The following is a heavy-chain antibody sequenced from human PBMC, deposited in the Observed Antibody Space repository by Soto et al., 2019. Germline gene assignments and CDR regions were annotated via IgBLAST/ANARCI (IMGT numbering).Heavy chain of an antibody. CDR1: GISLSTSGVG. Sequence: QITLKGSGPTLVKPTQTLTLTCTLSGISLSTSGVGLGWIRQTPGKALEWLALVYWNDDKHYSPSLKSRLTIPKDTSKNQAILTMPNMDPADTATYSCASGLATLPVFAFDIWGQGTVVTVSS. J-gene: IGHJ3*02. D-gene: IGHD3-9*01. CDR3: ASGLATLPVFAFDI. CDR2: VYWNDDK. V-gene: IGHV2-5*01.